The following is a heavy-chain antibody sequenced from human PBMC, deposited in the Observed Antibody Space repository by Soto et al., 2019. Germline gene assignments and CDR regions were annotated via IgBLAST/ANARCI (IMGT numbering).Heavy chain of an antibody. V-gene: IGHV3-74*01. Sequence: GVSLRLSCAAAGFNFTNHWMHWVRQPRVKGLLWASRVNRDGSATHDAESVKGRLTSSRYNAKNTVYLQMNSLRAEDTAVYYCTREDPWWLDPWGQGALVTVSS. CDR3: TREDPWWLDP. CDR1: GFNFTNHW. J-gene: IGHJ5*02. CDR2: VNRDGSAT.